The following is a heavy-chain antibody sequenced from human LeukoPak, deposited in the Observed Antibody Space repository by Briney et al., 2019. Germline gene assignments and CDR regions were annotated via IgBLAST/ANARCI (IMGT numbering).Heavy chain of an antibody. J-gene: IGHJ3*02. V-gene: IGHV4-30-4*01. CDR1: GGSISSGDYY. Sequence: SQTLSLTYTVSGGSISSGDYYWSWIRQPPGKGLEWIGYIYYSGSTYYSPSLKSRVTISVDTSKNQFSLKLSSVTAADTAVYYCARGHTYYDSSGYRKANAFDIWGQGTMVTVSS. CDR2: IYYSGST. D-gene: IGHD3-22*01. CDR3: ARGHTYYDSSGYRKANAFDI.